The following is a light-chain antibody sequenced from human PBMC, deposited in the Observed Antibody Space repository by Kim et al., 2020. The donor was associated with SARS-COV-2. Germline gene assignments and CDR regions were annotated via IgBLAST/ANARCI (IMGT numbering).Light chain of an antibody. V-gene: IGKV1-8*01. CDR1: QDISSY. CDR3: QQYYSDPRT. Sequence: AIRITQTPSSLSASTGDRVTITCRASQDISSYLAWFQRKPGKGPRLLIYAASTLQSGVPSRFSGSGSGTDFTLTVSSLQSEDFATYFCQQYYSDPRTFGPGTTVDIK. CDR2: AAS. J-gene: IGKJ3*01.